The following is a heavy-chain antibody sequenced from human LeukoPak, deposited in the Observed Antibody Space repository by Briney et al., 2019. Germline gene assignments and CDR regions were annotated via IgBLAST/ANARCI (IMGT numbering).Heavy chain of an antibody. CDR1: GGSISSGGYS. CDR3: ARGYRYYGMDV. D-gene: IGHD1-14*01. Sequence: SETLSHTCAVSGGSISSGGYSWSWIRQPPGKGLEWIGYIYHSGSTYYNPSLKSRVTISVDRSKNQFSLKLSSVTAADTAVYYCARGYRYYGMDVWGQGTTVTVSS. J-gene: IGHJ6*02. V-gene: IGHV4-30-2*01. CDR2: IYHSGST.